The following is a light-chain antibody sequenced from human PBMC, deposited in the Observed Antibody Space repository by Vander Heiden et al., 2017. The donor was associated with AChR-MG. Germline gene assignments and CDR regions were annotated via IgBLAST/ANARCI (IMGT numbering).Light chain of an antibody. J-gene: IGKJ4*01. CDR2: DAS. CDR1: QDINNY. Sequence: DIPMTQSPSSLSASVGDRVTITCQASQDINNYLNWYQQKPGKAPKLLIYDASNLETGVPSRFSGSGSGTDFTVTISSLQPEDIATYYCQQYDNLPPRLTFGGGTKVEIK. CDR3: QQYDNLPPRLT. V-gene: IGKV1-33*01.